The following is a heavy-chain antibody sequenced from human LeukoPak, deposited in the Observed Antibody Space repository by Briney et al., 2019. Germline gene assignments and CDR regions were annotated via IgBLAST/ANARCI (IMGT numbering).Heavy chain of an antibody. V-gene: IGHV1-46*01. J-gene: IGHJ4*02. CDR2: INPSGGST. D-gene: IGHD3-16*02. CDR3: ARAPMITFGGVIVIPHFDY. Sequence: ASVKISCKASGHTFTSYYMHWVRQAPGQGLEWMGIINPSGGSTSYAQKFQGRVTMTRDTSISTAYMELSRLRSDDTAVYYCARAPMITFGGVIVIPHFDYWGQGTLVTVSS. CDR1: GHTFTSYY.